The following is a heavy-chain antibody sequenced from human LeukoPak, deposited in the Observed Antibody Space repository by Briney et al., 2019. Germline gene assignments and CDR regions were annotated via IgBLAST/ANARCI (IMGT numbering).Heavy chain of an antibody. CDR1: GYTFTGYY. J-gene: IGHJ3*02. CDR2: INPNSGGT. CDR3: AREPWPAWAFDI. V-gene: IGHV1-2*02. D-gene: IGHD5-24*01. Sequence: GASVKVSCKASGYTFTGYYMHWVRQAPGQGLEWMGWINPNSGGTNYAQKFQDRVTMTRDTSISTAYMELSRLRSDDTAVYYCAREPWPAWAFDIWGQGTMVTVSS.